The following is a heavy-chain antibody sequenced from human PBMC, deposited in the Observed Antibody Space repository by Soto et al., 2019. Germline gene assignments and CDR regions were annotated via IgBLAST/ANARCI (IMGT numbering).Heavy chain of an antibody. V-gene: IGHV3-23*01. CDR2: VRCTNENT. J-gene: IGHJ4*02. CDR1: GFDFSYYV. Sequence: PGGSLRLSCAASGFDFSYYVMNWVRQAPGNGLECVSLVRCTNENTXXADSVKGXXTIYRDNSRNTLYLQXNFLRAEDTAIYYCAKDWTQLDYWCPGTLVTXSS. D-gene: IGHD2-2*01. CDR3: AKDWTQLDY.